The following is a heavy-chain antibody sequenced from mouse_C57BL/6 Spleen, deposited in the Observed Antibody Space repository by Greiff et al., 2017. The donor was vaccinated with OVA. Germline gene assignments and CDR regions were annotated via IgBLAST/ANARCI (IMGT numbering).Heavy chain of an antibody. Sequence: QVQLQQPGTELVKPGASVKLSCKASGYTFTSYWMHWVKQRPGQGLEWIGNINPSNGGTNYNEKFKSKATFTADTSSNTAYMQLSSLTTEDSAIYYCARGAQATDYAMDYWGQGTSVTVSS. CDR2: INPSNGGT. V-gene: IGHV1-53*01. CDR1: GYTFTSYW. J-gene: IGHJ4*01. CDR3: ARGAQATDYAMDY. D-gene: IGHD3-2*02.